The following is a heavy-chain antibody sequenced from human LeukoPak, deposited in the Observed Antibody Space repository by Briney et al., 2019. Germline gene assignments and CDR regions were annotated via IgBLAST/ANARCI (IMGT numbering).Heavy chain of an antibody. D-gene: IGHD2-21*01. Sequence: KPGGSLRLSCGVSGFNFSDYFMSWIRQAPGKGLEWVSDIIGRAITEYYADSVKGRFTISRDNAKKSLFLQMDSLRVEDTAVYYCARGGVIVQDFLPYLYYRDVWGEGAKFTVSS. CDR1: GFNFSDYF. J-gene: IGHJ6*03. CDR2: IIGRAITE. CDR3: ARGGVIVQDFLPYLYYRDV. V-gene: IGHV3-11*01.